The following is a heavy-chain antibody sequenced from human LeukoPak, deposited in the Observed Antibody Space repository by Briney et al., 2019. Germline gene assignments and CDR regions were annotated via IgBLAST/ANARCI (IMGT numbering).Heavy chain of an antibody. Sequence: GSLRLSCAASGFSFGSYGMHGVRQAPGKGLGWVAVISHEGSSQYYEDYVKGRFTISRYNSKNMVYLQMNSLRTEDTAVYYCARTREQWQVLDYWGQGTLVTVSS. CDR2: ISHEGSSQ. D-gene: IGHD6-19*01. CDR1: GFSFGSYG. J-gene: IGHJ4*02. CDR3: ARTREQWQVLDY. V-gene: IGHV3-30*03.